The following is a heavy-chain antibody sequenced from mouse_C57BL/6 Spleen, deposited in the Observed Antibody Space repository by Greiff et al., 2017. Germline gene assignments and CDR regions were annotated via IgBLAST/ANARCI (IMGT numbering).Heavy chain of an antibody. CDR1: GFTFSDYY. V-gene: IGHV5-16*01. Sequence: EVKLMESEGGLVQPGSSMKLSCTASGFTFSDYYMAWVRQVPEKGLEWVANINYDGSSTYYLDSLKSRFIISRDNAKNILYLQMSSLKSEDTATYYCAREEVGYSNYGYFDVWGTGTTVTVSS. J-gene: IGHJ1*03. CDR2: INYDGSST. D-gene: IGHD2-5*01. CDR3: AREEVGYSNYGYFDV.